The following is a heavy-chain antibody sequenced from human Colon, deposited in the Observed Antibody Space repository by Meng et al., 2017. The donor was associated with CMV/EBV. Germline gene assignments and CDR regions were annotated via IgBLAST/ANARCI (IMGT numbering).Heavy chain of an antibody. J-gene: IGHJ6*01. V-gene: IGHV3-23*03. CDR3: AKYAKGARSGNIYAMDV. D-gene: IGHD1-26*01. Sequence: GESLKISCAASQFTFSSYPMSWVRQAPGKGLEWVSMIYSGGIDTYYADSVKGRFTTSRDNSKNMLYLQMNSLRAEDTAVYYCAKYAKGARSGNIYAMDVWGQGTTVTVSS. CDR2: IYSGGIDT. CDR1: QFTFSSYP.